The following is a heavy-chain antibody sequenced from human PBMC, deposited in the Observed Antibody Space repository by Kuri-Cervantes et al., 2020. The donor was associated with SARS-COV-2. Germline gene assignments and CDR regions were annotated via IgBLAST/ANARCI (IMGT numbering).Heavy chain of an antibody. Sequence: GGSLRLSCAAPGFTFSNAWMSWVRQAPGKGLEWVGRIKSKTDGGTTDYAAPVKGRFTISRDDSKNTLYLQMNSLKTEDTAVYYCTTYYDFWSGYYSSDAFDIWGQGTMVTVSS. J-gene: IGHJ3*02. CDR3: TTYYDFWSGYYSSDAFDI. CDR2: IKSKTDGGTT. CDR1: GFTFSNAW. D-gene: IGHD3-3*01. V-gene: IGHV3-15*01.